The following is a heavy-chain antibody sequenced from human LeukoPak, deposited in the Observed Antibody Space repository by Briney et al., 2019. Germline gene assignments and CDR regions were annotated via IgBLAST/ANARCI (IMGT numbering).Heavy chain of an antibody. CDR1: GYSFSNYW. CDR3: ARHALHYDNSGYYFAY. Sequence: GESLKISCKGSGYSFSNYWIGWVRQMPGKGLEWMGIIYPGESDIRYSPSFQGQVTISADKSISTAYLQWSSLKASDTAIYYCARHALHYDNSGYYFAYWGQGTLVTVSS. D-gene: IGHD3-22*01. J-gene: IGHJ4*02. CDR2: IYPGESDI. V-gene: IGHV5-51*01.